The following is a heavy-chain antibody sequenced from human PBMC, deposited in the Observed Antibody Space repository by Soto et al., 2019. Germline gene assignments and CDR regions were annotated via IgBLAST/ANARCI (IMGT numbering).Heavy chain of an antibody. CDR3: ARDLYYDYIWGSYRYPDAFDI. J-gene: IGHJ3*02. CDR1: GFTFSSYS. V-gene: IGHV3-21*01. D-gene: IGHD3-16*02. Sequence: GGSLRLSCAASGFTFSSYSMNWVRQAPGKGLEWVSSISSSSSYIYYADSVKGRFTISRDNAKNSLYLQMNSLRAEDTAVYYCARDLYYDYIWGSYRYPDAFDIWGQGTMVTVS. CDR2: ISSSSSYI.